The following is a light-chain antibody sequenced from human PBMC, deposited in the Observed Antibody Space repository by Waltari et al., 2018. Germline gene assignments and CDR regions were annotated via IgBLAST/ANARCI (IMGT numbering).Light chain of an antibody. CDR2: DVS. CDR3: CSYAGSYTYVV. V-gene: IGLV2-11*01. Sequence: QSALTQPRPVSGSPGQSVTISCTGPSSDVGGYNYVSWYHQHPGKAPKLLIYDVSKRPSGVPDRFSGSKSGNTASLAISGLQAEDEADYYCCSYAGSYTYVVFGGGTKLTVL. J-gene: IGLJ2*01. CDR1: SSDVGGYNY.